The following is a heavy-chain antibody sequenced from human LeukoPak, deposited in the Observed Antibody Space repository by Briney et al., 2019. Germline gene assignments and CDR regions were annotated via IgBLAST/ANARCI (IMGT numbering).Heavy chain of an antibody. CDR2: IKQDGSEK. Sequence: PGGSLRLSCAASGFTFSSYWMSWVRQAPGKGLEWVANIKQDGSEKYYVDSVKGRFTISRDNAKNSLYLQMNSLRDEDTAVYYCATMGYDILSRGLGWGQGTLVTVSS. J-gene: IGHJ4*02. CDR1: GFTFSSYW. D-gene: IGHD3-9*01. V-gene: IGHV3-7*02. CDR3: ATMGYDILSRGLG.